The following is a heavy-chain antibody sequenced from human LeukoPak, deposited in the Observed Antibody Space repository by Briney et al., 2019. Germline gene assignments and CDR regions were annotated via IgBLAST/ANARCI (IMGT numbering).Heavy chain of an antibody. J-gene: IGHJ4*02. D-gene: IGHD6-19*01. Sequence: PSETLSLTCAVYGGSFSGYYWSWIRQPPGKGLEWIGEINHSGSTNYNPSLKSRVTISVDTSKNQFSLKLSSVTAADTAVYYCARGEAPYGSGWYYFDYWGQGTLVTVSS. CDR2: INHSGST. CDR3: ARGEAPYGSGWYYFDY. CDR1: GGSFSGYY. V-gene: IGHV4-34*01.